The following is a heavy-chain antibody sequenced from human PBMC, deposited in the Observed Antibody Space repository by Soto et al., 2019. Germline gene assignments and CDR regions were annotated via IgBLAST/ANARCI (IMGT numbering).Heavy chain of an antibody. CDR1: GTTISSGDHY. D-gene: IGHD2-8*01. V-gene: IGHV4-30-4*01. J-gene: IGHJ4*02. Sequence: QVQLQESGPGLVKPSQTLSLTCTVSGTTISSGDHYWMGIRQAPGKGLEWIGYMYYTGKAYYNTSLQSRVTISVDMSKNSFSLKMTSVTSADTAMYFCARLYGRGDYFDFWGRGTLVSVSS. CDR3: ARLYGRGDYFDF. CDR2: MYYTGKA.